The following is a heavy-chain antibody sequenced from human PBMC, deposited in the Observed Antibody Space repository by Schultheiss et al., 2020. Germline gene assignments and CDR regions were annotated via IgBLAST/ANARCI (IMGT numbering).Heavy chain of an antibody. D-gene: IGHD1-26*01. CDR3: ARQTVGATAFDY. V-gene: IGHV4-59*12. Sequence: SQTLSLTCTVSGGSISSYYWSWIRQPPGKGLEWIGYIYYSGSTRYNSSLESRITMSVDTSKNQFSLKLSSVTAADTAVYYCARQTVGATAFDYWGQGTLVTVSS. CDR1: GGSISSYY. J-gene: IGHJ4*02. CDR2: IYYSGST.